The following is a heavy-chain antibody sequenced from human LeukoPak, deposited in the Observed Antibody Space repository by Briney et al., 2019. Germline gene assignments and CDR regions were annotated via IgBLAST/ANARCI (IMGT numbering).Heavy chain of an antibody. D-gene: IGHD6-13*01. J-gene: IGHJ4*02. CDR3: AREGIGSAGDY. CDR2: INSNGGST. Sequence: GGSLRLSCAASGFTFSAYGMHWVRQARGKGLEYVATINSNGGSTYYANSVKGRFTISRDDSKNTLYLQMGSLSAEDMAVYYCAREGIGSAGDYWGQGTLVTVSS. CDR1: GFTFSAYG. V-gene: IGHV3-64*01.